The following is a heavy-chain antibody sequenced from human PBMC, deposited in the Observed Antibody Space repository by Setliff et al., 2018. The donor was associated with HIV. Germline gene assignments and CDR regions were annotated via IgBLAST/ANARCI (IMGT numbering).Heavy chain of an antibody. CDR2: INPNSGGT. J-gene: IGHJ4*02. CDR1: GYTFTGYY. D-gene: IGHD6-6*01. CDR3: ARDRGIAARGIFDY. Sequence: ASVKVSCKASGYTFTGYYMHWVRQAPGQGLEWMGWINPNSGGTNYAQKLQGRVTMTTDTSTSTAYMELRSLRSDDTAVYYCARDRGIAARGIFDYWGQGTLVTVSS. V-gene: IGHV1-2*02.